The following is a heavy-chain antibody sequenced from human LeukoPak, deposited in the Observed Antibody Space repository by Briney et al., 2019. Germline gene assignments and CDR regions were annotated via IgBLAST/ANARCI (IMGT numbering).Heavy chain of an antibody. V-gene: IGHV4-39*01. J-gene: IGHJ4*02. CDR3: ARQPLRFLEWLPGDFDY. D-gene: IGHD3-3*01. CDR1: GGSISSSSYY. CDR2: IYYSGST. Sequence: SETLSLTCTVSGGSISSSSYYWGWTRQPPGKGLEWIGSIYYSGSTYYNPSLKSRVTISVDTSKNQFSLKLSSVTAADTAVYYCARQPLRFLEWLPGDFDYWGQGTLVTVSS.